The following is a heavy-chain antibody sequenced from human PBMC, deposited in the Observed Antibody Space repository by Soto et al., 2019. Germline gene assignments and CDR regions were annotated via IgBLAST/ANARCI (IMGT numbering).Heavy chain of an antibody. CDR1: GGSIRSYY. CDR2: IYYSGST. Sequence: PSETLSLTCSVSGGSIRSYYWSWIRQPPGKGLEWIGYIYYSGSTDYNPSLKSRVTISVDTSNNQFSLKLRSVTAADTAVYYCARDSYNFDHWGQGMLVTVSS. CDR3: ARDSYNFDH. J-gene: IGHJ4*02. V-gene: IGHV4-59*01. D-gene: IGHD5-18*01.